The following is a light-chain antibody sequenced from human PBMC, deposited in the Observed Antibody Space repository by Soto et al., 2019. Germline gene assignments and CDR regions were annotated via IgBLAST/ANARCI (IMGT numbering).Light chain of an antibody. CDR1: NSNIGSHT. CDR2: NDY. Sequence: QSVLTQPPSASGTPGQRVTISCSGSNSNIGSHTVNWYQQLPGTAPKLIIYNDYQRPSGVPDRFSGSKSGTSASLAISGLQSEDEADYYCATWDDSLNAWVFGGGT. J-gene: IGLJ3*02. CDR3: ATWDDSLNAWV. V-gene: IGLV1-44*01.